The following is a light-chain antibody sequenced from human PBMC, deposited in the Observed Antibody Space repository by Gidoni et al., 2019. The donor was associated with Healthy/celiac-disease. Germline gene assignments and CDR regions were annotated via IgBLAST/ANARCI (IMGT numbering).Light chain of an antibody. CDR2: KAS. V-gene: IGKV1-5*03. CDR3: QQYNCYPFT. CDR1: QSISSW. J-gene: IGKJ2*01. Sequence: DVQMTQSPSTLSASVGDRVTITCRASQSISSWWAWYQQKPGKAPKLLIYKASSLESGVPSRFRGSGSGTELTLTLSSLQYDDFATYYCQQYNCYPFTFXQXTKLEIK.